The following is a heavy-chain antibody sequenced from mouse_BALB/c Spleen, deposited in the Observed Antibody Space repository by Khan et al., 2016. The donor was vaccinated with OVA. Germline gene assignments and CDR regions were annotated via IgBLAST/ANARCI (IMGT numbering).Heavy chain of an antibody. D-gene: IGHD2-12*01. CDR3: ARGFDSYSSLCAMDY. CDR2: IWSDGST. J-gene: IGHJ4*01. V-gene: IGHV2-6*02. CDR1: GFSLTSYG. Sequence: QVQLQQSGPGLVAPSQSLSITCTVSGFSLTSYGIHWVRQPPGKGLEWLVVIWSDGSTNYNSVLKSRLSISKDNSKSQVFLKMNSLQTDDTAIYYCARGFDSYSSLCAMDYWGQGTSVTVSS.